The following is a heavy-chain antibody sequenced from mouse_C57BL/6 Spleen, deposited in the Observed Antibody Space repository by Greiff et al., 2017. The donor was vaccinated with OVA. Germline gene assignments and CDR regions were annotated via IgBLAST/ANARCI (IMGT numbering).Heavy chain of an antibody. CDR2: INYDGSST. CDR1: GFTFSDYY. V-gene: IGHV5-16*01. Sequence: EVQRVESEGGLVQPGSSMKLSCTASGFTFSDYYMAWVRQVPEKGLEWVANINYDGSSTYYLDSLKSRFIISRDNAKNILYLQMSSLKSEDTATYYCARTSDYDYFDYWGQGTTLTVSS. D-gene: IGHD2-4*01. J-gene: IGHJ2*01. CDR3: ARTSDYDYFDY.